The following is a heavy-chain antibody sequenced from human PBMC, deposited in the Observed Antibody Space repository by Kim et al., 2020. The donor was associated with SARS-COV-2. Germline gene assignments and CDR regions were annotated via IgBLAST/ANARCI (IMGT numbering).Heavy chain of an antibody. CDR1: GYTFTTFA. Sequence: ASVKVSCKASGYTFTTFALYWVRRAPGQRLEWMGWINGGNGNTRYSQKFQARVTITRDTSATTAYLELSGLRSEDTAVYYCAREAVDGSFDYWGQGPLVTVSS. CDR3: AREAVDGSFDY. CDR2: INGGNGNT. D-gene: IGHD6-19*01. J-gene: IGHJ4*02. V-gene: IGHV1-3*01.